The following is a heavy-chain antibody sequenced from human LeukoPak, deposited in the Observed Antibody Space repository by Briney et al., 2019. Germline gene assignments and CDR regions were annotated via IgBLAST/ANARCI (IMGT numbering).Heavy chain of an antibody. Sequence: GGSLRLSCAASGFTFSSYEMNWVRQAPGKGLEWVSYISSTTNIRYYADSVKGRFTISRDNAKNSLYLQMHSLRAEDTALYYCTRDVGFRFDPWGQGTLVTVSS. J-gene: IGHJ5*02. V-gene: IGHV3-48*03. CDR2: ISSTTNIR. D-gene: IGHD2-15*01. CDR3: TRDVGFRFDP. CDR1: GFTFSSYE.